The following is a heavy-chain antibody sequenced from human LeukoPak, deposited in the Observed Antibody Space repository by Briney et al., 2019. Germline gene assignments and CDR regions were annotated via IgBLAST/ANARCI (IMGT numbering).Heavy chain of an antibody. D-gene: IGHD5-12*01. Sequence: SETLSLTCTVSGGSISSYYWSWIRQPAGKGLEWIGRIYTSGSTNYNPSLKSRVTMSVDTSKNQFSLKLSSVTAADTAVYYCARDGVASGYDRTNWFDPWGQGTLVTVSS. J-gene: IGHJ5*02. CDR2: IYTSGST. CDR1: GGSISSYY. CDR3: ARDGVASGYDRTNWFDP. V-gene: IGHV4-4*07.